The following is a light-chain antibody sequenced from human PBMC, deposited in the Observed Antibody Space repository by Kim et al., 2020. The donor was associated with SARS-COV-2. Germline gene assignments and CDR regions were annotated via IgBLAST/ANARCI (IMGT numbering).Light chain of an antibody. CDR2: YDS. J-gene: IGLJ2*01. V-gene: IGLV3-21*01. Sequence: VAPGKTARVTCGGKNIGRKSIHWNQHKPGQPPVLVIYYDSDRPPGVSERFSASNSGNTATLAISSVEPGDEADYYCQVWENTLRTFGGGTQLTVL. CDR3: QVWENTLRT. CDR1: NIGRKS.